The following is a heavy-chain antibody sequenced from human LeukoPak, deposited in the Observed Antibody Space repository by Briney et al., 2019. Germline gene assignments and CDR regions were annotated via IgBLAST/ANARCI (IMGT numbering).Heavy chain of an antibody. CDR3: VKDRYCSSTSCYSILDY. Sequence: GGSLRLSCSASGFTFSSYAMHWVRQAPGKGLEYVSVISGDGGSTYYADSVKGRFTISRDNSKNTLYLQMSSLRAEDTAVYYCVKDRYCSSTSCYSILDYWGQETLVTVSS. J-gene: IGHJ4*02. CDR1: GFTFSSYA. D-gene: IGHD2-2*01. V-gene: IGHV3-64D*06. CDR2: ISGDGGST.